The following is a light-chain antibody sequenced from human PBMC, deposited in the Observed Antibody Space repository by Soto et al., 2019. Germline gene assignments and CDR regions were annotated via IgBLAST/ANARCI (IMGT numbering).Light chain of an antibody. CDR3: QQYGSSART. J-gene: IGKJ1*01. Sequence: EIVLTQSPGTLSLSPGERATLSCRASQTVSTNYLAWYQQKPGQAPRLLIYGASKRATGIPDRFSGSGSGTDFTLTISRLESEDFAVYCCQQYGSSARTFGQGTKVEIK. CDR2: GAS. V-gene: IGKV3-20*01. CDR1: QTVSTNY.